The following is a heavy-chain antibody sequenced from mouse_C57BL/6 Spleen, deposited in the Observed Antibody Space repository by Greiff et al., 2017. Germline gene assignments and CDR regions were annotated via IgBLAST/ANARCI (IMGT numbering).Heavy chain of an antibody. CDR2: INPSSGYT. CDR3: ARGVLDSSGYFDY. Sequence: QVQLQQSGAELAKPGASVKLSCKASGYTFTSYWMHWVKQRPGQGLEWIGYINPSSGYTKYNQKFKDKATLTADKSSSTAYMQLSSLTYEDSAVYYCARGVLDSSGYFDYWGQGTTLTVSS. CDR1: GYTFTSYW. D-gene: IGHD3-2*02. V-gene: IGHV1-7*01. J-gene: IGHJ2*01.